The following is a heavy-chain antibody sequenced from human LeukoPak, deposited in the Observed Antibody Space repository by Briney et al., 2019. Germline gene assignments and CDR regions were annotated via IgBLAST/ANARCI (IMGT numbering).Heavy chain of an antibody. CDR1: GYTFTSYG. V-gene: IGHV1-18*01. J-gene: IGHJ3*02. CDR3: ARGVQDYYDSSGYDDAFDI. Sequence: ASVKVSCKASGYTFTSYGISWVRQAPGQGLEWMGWISAYNGNTNYAQKLQGRVTMTTDTSTSTAYMELRSLRSEDTAVYYCARGVQDYYDSSGYDDAFDIWGQGTMVTVSS. CDR2: ISAYNGNT. D-gene: IGHD3-22*01.